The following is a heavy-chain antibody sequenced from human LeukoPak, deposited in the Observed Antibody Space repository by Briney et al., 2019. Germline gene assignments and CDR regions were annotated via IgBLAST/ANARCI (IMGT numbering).Heavy chain of an antibody. CDR1: GYTFTGYY. CDR3: ARFGITGTTNAFDI. Sequence: ASAKVSCKASGYTFTGYYMHWVRQAPGQGLEWMGWINPNSGGTNYAQKFQGRVTMTRDTSISTAYMELSRLRSDDTAVYYCARFGITGTTNAFDIWGQGTMVTVSS. J-gene: IGHJ3*02. V-gene: IGHV1-2*02. CDR2: INPNSGGT. D-gene: IGHD1-7*01.